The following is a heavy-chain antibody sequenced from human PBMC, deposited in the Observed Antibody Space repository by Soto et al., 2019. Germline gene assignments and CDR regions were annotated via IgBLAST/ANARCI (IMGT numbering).Heavy chain of an antibody. J-gene: IGHJ4*02. D-gene: IGHD3-10*02. CDR1: GFTFTAYA. CDR2: ISKNGDEE. V-gene: IGHV3-23*01. CDR3: ASYVRGPAFYLDS. Sequence: GGSLRLSCAASGFTFTAYAMSWVRQAPGKGLEWVSVISKNGDEEYYADSVTGRFSISRDSSNNLLYLRMSSLRVEDTAVYYCASYVRGPAFYLDSWGQGTLVTVSS.